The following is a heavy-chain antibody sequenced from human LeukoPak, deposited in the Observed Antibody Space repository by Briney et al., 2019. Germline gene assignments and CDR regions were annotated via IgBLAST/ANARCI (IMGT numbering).Heavy chain of an antibody. CDR1: GFTFSSYA. J-gene: IGHJ4*02. Sequence: GGSLRLSCAASGFTFSSYAMGWVRQAPGKGLEWVSAISGSGGSTYYADSVKGRFTISRDNSKNTLYLQMNSLRAEDTAVYYCAKASGELPYRFDYWGQGTLVTVSS. D-gene: IGHD1-26*01. CDR3: AKASGELPYRFDY. CDR2: ISGSGGST. V-gene: IGHV3-23*01.